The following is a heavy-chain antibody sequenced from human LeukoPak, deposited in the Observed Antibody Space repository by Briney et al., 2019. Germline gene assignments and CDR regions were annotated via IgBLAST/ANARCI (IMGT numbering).Heavy chain of an antibody. CDR3: ARDSRYDEGY. J-gene: IGHJ4*02. CDR1: GYTFTSYG. V-gene: IGHV1-18*01. Sequence: GASVKVSCKASGYTFTSYGISWVRQAPGQGVEWMGWISAYNGNTNYAQKFQGRVTMTTGTSTSTAYMALRSLRSDDTAVYYCARDSRYDEGYWGQGTLVTVSS. CDR2: ISAYNGNT. D-gene: IGHD5-12*01.